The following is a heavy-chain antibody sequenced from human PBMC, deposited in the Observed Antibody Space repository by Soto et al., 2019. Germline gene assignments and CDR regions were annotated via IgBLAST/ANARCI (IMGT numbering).Heavy chain of an antibody. CDR3: ARENGDYVY. CDR2: IYHSGRT. Sequence: PSETLSLTGAVSGGSISSSNWWSWVRQPPGKGLEWIGEIYHSGRTNYNPSLKSRVTISVDTYKDQFSLKLSSVTAEDTAVYYRARENGDYVYRGQGTLVTVS. D-gene: IGHD4-17*01. V-gene: IGHV4-4*02. CDR1: GGSISSSNW. J-gene: IGHJ4*02.